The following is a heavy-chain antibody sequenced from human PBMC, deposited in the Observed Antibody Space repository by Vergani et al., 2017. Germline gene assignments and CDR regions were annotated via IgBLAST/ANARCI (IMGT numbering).Heavy chain of an antibody. J-gene: IGHJ4*02. CDR3: ARGDYGILTGYRY. CDR2: INPNSGGT. Sequence: QVQLVQSGTEVKKPGASVKVSCEASGYTFTGHYLHWVRQAPGQGLEWMGSINPNSGGTNYAQKFQGRLTMTRDTSISTVYMDLSSLKSDDTAIYYCARGDYGILTGYRYWGQGTLVTVSA. V-gene: IGHV1-2*02. D-gene: IGHD3-9*01. CDR1: GYTFTGHY.